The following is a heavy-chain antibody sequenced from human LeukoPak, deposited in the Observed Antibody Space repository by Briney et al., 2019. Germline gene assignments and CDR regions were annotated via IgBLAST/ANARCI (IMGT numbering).Heavy chain of an antibody. CDR3: ARKVYCRGDCDSFDY. J-gene: IGHJ4*02. CDR2: ISSSGST. V-gene: IGHV3-11*04. CDR1: GFTFSDYY. D-gene: IGHD2-21*01. Sequence: PGGSLRLSCAASGFTFSDYYMSWIRQAPGKGLKWVSYISSSGSTYYADSVKGRFTISRDNAKNSLYLQMNSLRAEDTAVYYCARKVYCRGDCDSFDYWGQGTLVTVSS.